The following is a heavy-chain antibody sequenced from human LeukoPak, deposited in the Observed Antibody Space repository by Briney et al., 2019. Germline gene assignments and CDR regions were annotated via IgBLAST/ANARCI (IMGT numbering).Heavy chain of an antibody. J-gene: IGHJ4*02. CDR2: ILYDASEK. CDR1: GFTFSSYS. CDR3: ARDNGEGYFGSGSFDY. D-gene: IGHD3-10*01. V-gene: IGHV3-30*04. Sequence: GGSLRLSCAASGFTFSSYSMHWVRQVPGKGLDWVTRILYDASEKYYADSVKGGFTISRDNSKNTLHLQMNSLRTEDTALYYCARDNGEGYFGSGSFDYWGQGILVIVSS.